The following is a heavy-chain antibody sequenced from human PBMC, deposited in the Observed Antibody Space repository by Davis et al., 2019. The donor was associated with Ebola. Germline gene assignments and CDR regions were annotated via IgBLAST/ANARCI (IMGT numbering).Heavy chain of an antibody. D-gene: IGHD2-21*02. J-gene: IGHJ2*01. CDR1: GFTFSSNS. CDR3: VRDPALVVTGGGWFFGL. Sequence: GESLKISCAASGFTFSSNSMNWVRQAPGKGLEWVSYISGDSLYTNYADSVRGRLTISRDDAKNSLYLQMNSLRAEDTAVYYCVRDPALVVTGGGWFFGLWGRGTLVTVSS. V-gene: IGHV3-21*05. CDR2: ISGDSLYT.